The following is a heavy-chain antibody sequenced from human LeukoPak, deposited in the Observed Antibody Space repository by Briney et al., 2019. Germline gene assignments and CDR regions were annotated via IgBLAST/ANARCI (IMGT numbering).Heavy chain of an antibody. V-gene: IGHV3-23*01. CDR1: GFTFSPYS. D-gene: IGHD6-19*01. CDR3: AKLIAVAGSDDY. CDR2: ISGSGGNT. J-gene: IGHJ4*02. Sequence: PGGSLRLSCTASGFTFSPYSMSWVRQAPGQGLEWVSSISGSGGNTYYADSVRGRFTISRDNPKNTLYLQMNSLRAEDTAKYYCAKLIAVAGSDDYWGQGTLVTVSS.